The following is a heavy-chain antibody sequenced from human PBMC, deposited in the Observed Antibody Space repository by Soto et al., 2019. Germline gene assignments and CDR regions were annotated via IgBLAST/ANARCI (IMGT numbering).Heavy chain of an antibody. V-gene: IGHV3-74*01. D-gene: IGHD1-1*01. J-gene: IGHJ3*02. CDR2: IHSDGSRT. CDR3: GREERGDGAAFDI. CDR1: WFPSRRNW. Sequence: WGALGLSLLTPWFPSRRNWMHLGPPAPGKGLVWVSRIHSDGSRTNYADPVKGRFTISRDNAKNTLYLQMNSLRAEDTAVYYCGREERGDGAAFDIWGQGTMVTVSS.